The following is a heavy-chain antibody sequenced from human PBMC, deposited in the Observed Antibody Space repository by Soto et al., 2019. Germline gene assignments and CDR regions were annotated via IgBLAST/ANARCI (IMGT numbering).Heavy chain of an antibody. J-gene: IGHJ4*02. CDR3: AKAYVDHPMVYNNGFDY. V-gene: IGHV3-30*18. CDR1: GFTFSSYG. Sequence: VGSLRLSCAASGFTFSSYGMHWVRQAPGKGLEWVALISYDASNKDYADSVKGRFTISRDNSKNTLYLQMNSLRAEDTAVYYCAKAYVDHPMVYNNGFDYWRQGALVTV. D-gene: IGHD3-10*01. CDR2: ISYDASNK.